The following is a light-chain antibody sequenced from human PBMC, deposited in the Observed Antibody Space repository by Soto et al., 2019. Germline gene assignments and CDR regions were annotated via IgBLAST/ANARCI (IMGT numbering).Light chain of an antibody. Sequence: EIVMPQSPATLSVSPAERATLSCRASQSVSSNLAWYQQKPGQAPRLLIYGASTRATGIPARFSGSGSGTEFTLAISSLQSGDFAVYYGQQYNNWSPTFGQGTKVEI. CDR2: GAS. CDR1: QSVSSN. V-gene: IGKV3-15*01. J-gene: IGKJ1*01. CDR3: QQYNNWSPT.